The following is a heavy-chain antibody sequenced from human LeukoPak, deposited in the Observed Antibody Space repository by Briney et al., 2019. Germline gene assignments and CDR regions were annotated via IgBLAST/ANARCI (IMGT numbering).Heavy chain of an antibody. D-gene: IGHD3-9*01. Sequence: PGGSLRLSCAASGFTFSNAWMSWVRQAPGRGLEWVGRIKSKTDGGTTDYAAPVKGRFTISRDDSKNTLYLQMNSLKTEDTAVYYCTRGDYDILTGSRIDAFDIWGQGTMVTVSS. J-gene: IGHJ3*02. CDR1: GFTFSNAW. CDR3: TRGDYDILTGSRIDAFDI. CDR2: IKSKTDGGTT. V-gene: IGHV3-15*01.